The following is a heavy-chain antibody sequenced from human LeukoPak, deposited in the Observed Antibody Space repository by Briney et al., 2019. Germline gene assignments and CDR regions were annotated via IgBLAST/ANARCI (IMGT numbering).Heavy chain of an antibody. J-gene: IGHJ6*02. CDR3: ARDRHCVNGVCHSPPGMDV. D-gene: IGHD2-8*01. V-gene: IGHV3-33*01. CDR2: IWFDKDQ. CDR1: GFILNDYG. Sequence: GGSLRLSCAASGFILNDYGMHWVRQAPGKGLEWLADIWFDKDQHFADSVKGRYAISRDNSKNTVYLQINSLRAEDTAVYYCARDRHCVNGVCHSPPGMDVWGQGTTVTVSS.